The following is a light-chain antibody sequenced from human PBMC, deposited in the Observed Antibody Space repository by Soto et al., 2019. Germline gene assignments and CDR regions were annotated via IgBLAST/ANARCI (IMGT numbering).Light chain of an antibody. CDR3: QQYNDRPGT. Sequence: ESVLTQSPGTLSLSPGERATLSCRASQSVSSSYLAWYQQKPGQAPRLLIYGASSRATGIPDRFSGSGSGTDFTLTISRLEPEDFAVYYCQQYNDRPGTFGQGTKVDIK. J-gene: IGKJ1*01. CDR2: GAS. CDR1: QSVSSSY. V-gene: IGKV3-20*01.